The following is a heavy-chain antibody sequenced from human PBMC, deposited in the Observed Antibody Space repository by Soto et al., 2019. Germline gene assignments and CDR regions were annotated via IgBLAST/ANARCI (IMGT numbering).Heavy chain of an antibody. CDR3: ARGQVVAAQH. J-gene: IGHJ4*02. Sequence: QLQLQESGSGLVKPSQTLSLTCAVSGGSISSGGYSWSWIQQPPGKGLEWIGYIYHSGSTYYNPYRKSRATISVDRSKNQFSLKLSSVTAADTAVYYCARGQVVAAQHWGKGTLVTVSS. CDR2: IYHSGST. V-gene: IGHV4-30-2*01. CDR1: GGSISSGGYS. D-gene: IGHD2-15*01.